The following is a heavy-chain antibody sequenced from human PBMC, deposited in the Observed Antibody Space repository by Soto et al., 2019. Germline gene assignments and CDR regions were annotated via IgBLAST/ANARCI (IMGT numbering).Heavy chain of an antibody. CDR1: GDTFSRST. CDR3: AIANYGDDDY. Sequence: QVQLVQSGAEVKKPGASVKVSCKTSGDTFSRSTISWVRQAPGQGLEWMGWISAYSGNVKYAWKFQDRVTMTTDTSTSTAYVALRSLRFDDTAVYYFAIANYGDDDYWGQGTLVTVSS. V-gene: IGHV1-18*01. D-gene: IGHD4-17*01. J-gene: IGHJ4*02. CDR2: ISAYSGNV.